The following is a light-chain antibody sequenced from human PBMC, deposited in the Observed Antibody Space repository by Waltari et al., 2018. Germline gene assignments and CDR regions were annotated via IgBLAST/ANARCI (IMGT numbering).Light chain of an antibody. CDR1: TGAVTNGHT. CDR2: DTN. CDR3: LISYGGVRPWV. V-gene: IGLV7-46*01. J-gene: IGLJ3*02. Sequence: QAVVTQEPSLTVSPGGTVTLTCASSTGAVTNGHTPYWFQKRPGQAPRALIYDTNNKHSWTPARFSGSLLGGEAALTLSGAQPEDEADYYCLISYGGVRPWVFGGGTKLTVL.